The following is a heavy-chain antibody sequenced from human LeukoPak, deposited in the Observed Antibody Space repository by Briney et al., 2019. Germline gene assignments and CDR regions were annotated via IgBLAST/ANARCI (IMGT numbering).Heavy chain of an antibody. CDR1: GGSISSYY. J-gene: IGHJ6*03. CDR2: IYTSGCS. Sequence: PSETLSLTCTVSGGSISSYYWSWIRQPAGKGLEWVGRIYTSGCSNYNPSLKSRVTMSVDTSKNQFSLKLSSVTAADTAVYYCARDAFYCSSTSCLGPYYYYYMDVWGKGTTVTVSS. CDR3: ARDAFYCSSTSCLGPYYYYYMDV. V-gene: IGHV4-4*07. D-gene: IGHD2-2*01.